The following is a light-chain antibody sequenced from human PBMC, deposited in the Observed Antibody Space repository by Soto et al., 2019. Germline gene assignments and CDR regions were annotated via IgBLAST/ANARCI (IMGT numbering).Light chain of an antibody. CDR1: KGVSRSY. Sequence: EIVLPQPPGPLSLSPGERATSSCRASKGVSRSYLAWYQKKPGQAPRLLIYGASSRATGIPDRFSGSGSGTDFTLTISRLEPEDFAVYYCQQYGSSRRTFGQGTKVEIK. J-gene: IGKJ1*01. V-gene: IGKV3-20*01. CDR2: GAS. CDR3: QQYGSSRRT.